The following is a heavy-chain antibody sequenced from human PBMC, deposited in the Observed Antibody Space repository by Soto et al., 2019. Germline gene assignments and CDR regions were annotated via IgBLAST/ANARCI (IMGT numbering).Heavy chain of an antibody. CDR3: ARAAITRYYYGMDV. J-gene: IGHJ6*02. CDR2: IYYSGST. Sequence: TLSHTFTVSGGSISSGGYYGSWIRQHPGKGLEWIGYIYYSGSTYYNPSLKSRVTISVDTSKNQFSLKLSSVTAADTAVYYCARAAITRYYYGMDVWGQGTTVTVSS. CDR1: GGSISSGGYY. V-gene: IGHV4-31*03. D-gene: IGHD2-2*02.